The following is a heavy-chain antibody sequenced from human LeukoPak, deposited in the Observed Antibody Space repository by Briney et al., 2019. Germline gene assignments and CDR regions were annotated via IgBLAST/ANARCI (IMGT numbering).Heavy chain of an antibody. CDR1: GFTFKSYP. CDR2: ISFDGSNK. Sequence: GRSLRLSCAASGFTFKSYPMHWIRQTPGKGPEWVAAISFDGSNKYYADSVQGRFTLSRDNSNNILYLQMNSLRGEDMAVYYCARDPGNKQLGPFDYWGQGNLVTVSS. J-gene: IGHJ4*02. CDR3: ARDPGNKQLGPFDY. V-gene: IGHV3-30*01. D-gene: IGHD2/OR15-2a*01.